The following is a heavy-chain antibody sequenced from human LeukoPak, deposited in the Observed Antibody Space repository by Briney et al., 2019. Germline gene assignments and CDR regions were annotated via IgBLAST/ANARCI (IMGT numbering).Heavy chain of an antibody. J-gene: IGHJ4*02. CDR2: FDPEDGET. CDR3: ARALVGATVPFDY. CDR1: GYTLTELS. D-gene: IGHD1-26*01. V-gene: IGHV1-24*01. Sequence: ASVKVSCKVSGYTLTELSMHWVRQAPGKGLEWMGGFDPEDGETIYAQKFQGRVTMTRDMSTSTVYMELSSLRSEDTAVYYCARALVGATVPFDYWGQGTLVTVSS.